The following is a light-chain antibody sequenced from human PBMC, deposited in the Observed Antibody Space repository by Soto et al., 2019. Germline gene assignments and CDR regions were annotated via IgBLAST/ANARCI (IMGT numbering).Light chain of an antibody. Sequence: QSVLTQPPSASGTPGQRVTISCSGSSSNIGSNTVNWYQQLPGTAPKLLIYSNNQRPSGVPDRFSGSKSGTSASLAISGLQSDDEADYYCTSYTTTSTLGVFGGGTKLTVL. V-gene: IGLV1-44*01. CDR3: TSYTTTSTLGV. CDR2: SNN. J-gene: IGLJ2*01. CDR1: SSNIGSNT.